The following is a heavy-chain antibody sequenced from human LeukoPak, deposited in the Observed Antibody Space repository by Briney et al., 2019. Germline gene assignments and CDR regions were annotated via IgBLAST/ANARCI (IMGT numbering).Heavy chain of an antibody. CDR3: AGHGDGSGSYWQANWFDP. J-gene: IGHJ5*02. V-gene: IGHV4-39*01. D-gene: IGHD3-10*01. CDR2: IYYSGST. CDR1: GGSISSSSYY. Sequence: SETLSLTCTVSGGSISSSSYYWGWIRQPPGKGLEWIGSIYYSGSTYYNPSLKSRVTISVDTSKNQFSLKLSSVTAADTAVYYCAGHGDGSGSYWQANWFDPWGQGTLVTASS.